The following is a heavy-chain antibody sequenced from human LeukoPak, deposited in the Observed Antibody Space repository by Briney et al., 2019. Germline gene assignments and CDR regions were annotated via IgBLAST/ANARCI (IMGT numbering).Heavy chain of an antibody. V-gene: IGHV3-21*04. CDR1: GFPFSTYT. D-gene: IGHD4-17*01. CDR3: AKDQGYYGDAGFDP. J-gene: IGHJ5*02. CDR2: ISSSGSYI. Sequence: GGSLRLSCAASGFPFSTYTMNWVRQAPGKGLEWVSCISSSGSYIYYADSVKGRFTISRDNAKNSLYLQMNSLRAEDTALYYCAKDQGYYGDAGFDPWGQGTLVTVSS.